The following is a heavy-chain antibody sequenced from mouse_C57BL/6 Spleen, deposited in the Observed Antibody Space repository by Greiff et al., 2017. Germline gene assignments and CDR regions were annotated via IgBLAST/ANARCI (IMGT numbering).Heavy chain of an antibody. J-gene: IGHJ4*01. V-gene: IGHV5-15*01. CDR3: ARHRLGGYAMDY. D-gene: IGHD3-2*02. CDR1: GFTFSDYG. Sequence: EVMLVESGGGLVQPGGSLKLSCAASGFTFSDYGMAWVRQAPRKGPEWVAFISNLAYSIYYEDTVTGRFTISRENAKNTLYLEMSRLSSEDTAMYYCARHRLGGYAMDYWGQGTSVTVSS. CDR2: ISNLAYSI.